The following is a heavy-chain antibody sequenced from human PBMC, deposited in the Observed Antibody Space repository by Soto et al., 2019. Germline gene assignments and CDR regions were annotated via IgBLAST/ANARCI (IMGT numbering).Heavy chain of an antibody. Sequence: QVQLQESGPGLVKPSETLSLTCTVAGGSLTDHYWNWFRQSPGKGLHWIGYVYYSGGTNYNPTLKSRVTMSVDTSKNQFSLNLRSVTAADTDVYYFARGNEWKISTFDIWGQGTMVSVSS. V-gene: IGHV4-59*11. CDR2: VYYSGGT. D-gene: IGHD3-3*01. J-gene: IGHJ3*02. CDR3: ARGNEWKISTFDI. CDR1: GGSLTDHY.